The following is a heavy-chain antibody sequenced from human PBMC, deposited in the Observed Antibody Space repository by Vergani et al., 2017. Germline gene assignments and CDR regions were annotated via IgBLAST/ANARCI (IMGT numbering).Heavy chain of an antibody. CDR3: VRDQVTMLRGSDALDI. CDR2: IRSKAYGQAT. Sequence: EVQLVGSGGDLVQPGRSLRLSCTASGFTFGYYAMDWFRQAPGQGLEWVGGIRSKAYGQATISAASVKGRFTISRDDSKSIAYLQMNNLQTEDTAMYYCVRDQVTMLRGSDALDIWGQGTMVTVSS. J-gene: IGHJ3*02. CDR1: GFTFGYYA. D-gene: IGHD3-10*01. V-gene: IGHV3-49*03.